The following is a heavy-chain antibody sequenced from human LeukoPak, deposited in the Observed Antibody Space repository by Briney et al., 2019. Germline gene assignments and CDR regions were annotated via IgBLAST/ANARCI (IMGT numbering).Heavy chain of an antibody. CDR3: ARRWRLIAAAGSQGGFDP. Sequence: GGSLRLFCAASGFTFSSYSMNWVRQAPGKGLEWVSYISSSSSTIYYADSVKGRFTISRDNAKNSLYLQMNSLRAEDTAVYYCARRWRLIAAAGSQGGFDPWGQGTLVTVSS. D-gene: IGHD6-13*01. J-gene: IGHJ5*02. CDR2: ISSSSSTI. V-gene: IGHV3-48*01. CDR1: GFTFSSYS.